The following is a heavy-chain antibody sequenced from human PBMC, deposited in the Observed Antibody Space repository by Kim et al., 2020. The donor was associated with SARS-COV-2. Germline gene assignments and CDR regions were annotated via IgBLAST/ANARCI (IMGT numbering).Heavy chain of an antibody. CDR1: GGSISSSSYY. J-gene: IGHJ4*02. CDR2: IYYSGST. CDR3: ARGFTVATFDY. D-gene: IGHD5-12*01. V-gene: IGHV4-39*01. Sequence: SETLSLTCTVSGGSISSSSYYWGWIRQPPGKGLEWIGSIYYSGSTYYNPSLKSRVTISVDTSKNQFSLKLSSVTAADTAVYYCARGFTVATFDYWGQGTLVTVSS.